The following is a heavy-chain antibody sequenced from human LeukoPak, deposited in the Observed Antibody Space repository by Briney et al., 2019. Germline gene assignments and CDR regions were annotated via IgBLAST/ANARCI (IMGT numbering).Heavy chain of an antibody. CDR2: IRYDGSTK. D-gene: IGHD4-23*01. CDR3: VKDRGGNYYFDF. Sequence: GGSLILSCAASGFTFSSSGMHWVRQAPGKWLEWVTFIRYDGSTKSYADSVKGRFTNSRDNSKNTLYLQMNSLRAEDTAVYYCVKDRGGNYYFDFWGQGTPVTVSS. J-gene: IGHJ4*02. V-gene: IGHV3-30*02. CDR1: GFTFSSSG.